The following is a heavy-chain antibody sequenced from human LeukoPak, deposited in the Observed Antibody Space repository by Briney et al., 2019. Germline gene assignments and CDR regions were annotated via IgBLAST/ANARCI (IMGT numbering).Heavy chain of an antibody. CDR1: GFAFSNYS. CDR2: ISGSGGST. V-gene: IGHV3-23*01. J-gene: IGHJ4*02. D-gene: IGHD2-2*01. Sequence: GGSLRLSCAASGFAFSNYSMHWVRQAPGKGLEWVSAISGSGGSTYYADSVKGRFTISRDNSKNTLYLQMNSLRAEDTAVYYCARGFYCTSTSCSTGFDYWGQGALVTVSS. CDR3: ARGFYCTSTSCSTGFDY.